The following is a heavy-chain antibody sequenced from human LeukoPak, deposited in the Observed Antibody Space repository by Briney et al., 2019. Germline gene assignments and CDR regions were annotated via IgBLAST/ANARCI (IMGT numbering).Heavy chain of an antibody. CDR3: ARDRISLDYYYYMDV. J-gene: IGHJ6*03. Sequence: PSQTLSLTCTVSGGSISSGSYYWSWIRQPAGMGLEWIGRIYTSGSTNYNPSLKSRVTISVDTSKNQFSLKLSSVTAADTAVYYCARDRISLDYYYYMDVWGKGTTVTVSS. CDR1: GGSISSGSYY. D-gene: IGHD2-21*01. V-gene: IGHV4-61*02. CDR2: IYTSGST.